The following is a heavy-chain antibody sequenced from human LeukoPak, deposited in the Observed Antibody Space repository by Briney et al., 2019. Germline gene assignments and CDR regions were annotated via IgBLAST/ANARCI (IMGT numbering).Heavy chain of an antibody. CDR1: GFTFSSYW. CDR3: ARDSVYDY. J-gene: IGHJ4*02. CDR2: INTDGSTT. D-gene: IGHD6-6*01. V-gene: IGHV3-74*01. Sequence: PGGSLRLSCAASGFTFSSYWMHWVRHAPGKGLVWVARINTDGSTTTYADPVKGRFTISRDNAKSTLYLQMNSLRAEDTAVYYCARDSVYDYWGQGTLVTVSS.